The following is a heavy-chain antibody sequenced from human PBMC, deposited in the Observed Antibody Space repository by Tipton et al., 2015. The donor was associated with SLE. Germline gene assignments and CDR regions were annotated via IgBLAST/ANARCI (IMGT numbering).Heavy chain of an antibody. CDR1: GGSISSYY. J-gene: IGHJ6*03. D-gene: IGHD1-1*01. CDR3: ARGDSNSNYYYYMDV. CDR2: IYYSGST. V-gene: IGHV4-59*12. Sequence: TLSLTCTVSGGSISSYYWSWIRQPPGKGLEWIGYIYYSGSTNYNPSLKSRVTISVDTSKNQFSLQLNSVTPEDTAVYYCARGDSNSNYYYYMDVWGKGTTVTVSS.